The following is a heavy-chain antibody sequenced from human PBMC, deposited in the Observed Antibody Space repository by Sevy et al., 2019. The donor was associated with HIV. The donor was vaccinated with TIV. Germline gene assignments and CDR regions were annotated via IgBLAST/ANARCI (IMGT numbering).Heavy chain of an antibody. CDR1: GGSIGSNSFY. D-gene: IGHD3-22*01. V-gene: IGHV4-39*01. J-gene: IGHJ4*02. CDR2: VSYGGST. CDR3: ARQKVRSAYYYDTSGRQGKADFDS. Sequence: SQTLSLTCTVSGGSIGSNSFYWGWIRQPPGKELEWIGTVSYGGSTHYNPSLRSRVTVSVDATKKQFSLKLSSVTAAETAVYYCARQKVRSAYYYDTSGRQGKADFDSWGQGTLVTVSS.